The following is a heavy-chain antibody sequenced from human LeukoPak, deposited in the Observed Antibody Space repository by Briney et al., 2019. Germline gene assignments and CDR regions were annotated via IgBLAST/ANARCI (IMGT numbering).Heavy chain of an antibody. CDR2: ICTGGST. CDR3: ARGHMAAAVRRGYYFAY. Sequence: SETLSLTCTVSGGSISSYYWSWIRQPAGKGLEWIGRICTGGSTNYNPSLKSRVPMSVDTSKNQFSLKLSSVTAADTAGYYCARGHMAAAVRRGYYFAYWGQGTLVTVSS. D-gene: IGHD6-13*01. J-gene: IGHJ4*02. V-gene: IGHV4-4*07. CDR1: GGSISSYY.